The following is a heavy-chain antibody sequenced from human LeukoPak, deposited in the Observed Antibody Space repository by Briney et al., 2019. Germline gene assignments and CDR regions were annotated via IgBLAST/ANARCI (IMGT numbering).Heavy chain of an antibody. J-gene: IGHJ3*02. CDR1: GFTFSSYG. V-gene: IGHV3-30*18. CDR3: AKDSYGSGSYGAFDI. Sequence: PGGSLRLSCAASGFTFSSYGMHWVRQAPGKGLEWVAGISYDESNKNYTDSVKGRFTISRDNSKNTLYLQMNSLRAEDTAVYYCAKDSYGSGSYGAFDIWGQGTMVTVSS. D-gene: IGHD3-10*01. CDR2: ISYDESNK.